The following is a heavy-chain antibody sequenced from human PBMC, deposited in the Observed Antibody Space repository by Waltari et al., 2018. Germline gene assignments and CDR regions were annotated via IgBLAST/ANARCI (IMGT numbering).Heavy chain of an antibody. V-gene: IGHV3-15*01. CDR2: IKTDSEGAAT. CDR3: VTDRGDFDY. D-gene: IGHD3-10*01. J-gene: IGHJ4*02. CDR1: GMSIHTHKCAY. Sequence: VLLADPAGGLVQPGRFLSLAGWVSGMSIHTHKCAYMTWVRRAPTRGLEWIGRIKTDSEGAATEFAAPVKGRFSISRDDAKKTLYLQLSSLEKDDTAVYYCVTDRGDFDYWGQGTLVTVSS.